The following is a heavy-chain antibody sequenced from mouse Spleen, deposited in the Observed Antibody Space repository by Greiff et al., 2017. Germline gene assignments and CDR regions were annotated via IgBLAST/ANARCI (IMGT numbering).Heavy chain of an antibody. V-gene: IGHV1-50*01. CDR1: GYTFTSYW. J-gene: IGHJ3*01. CDR3: ASRSECLAY. Sequence: QVQLQQPGAELVKPGASVKLSCKASGYTFTSYWMQWVKQRPGQGLEWIGEIDPSDSYTNYNQKFKGKATLTVDTSSSTAYMQLSSLTSEDSAVYYCASRSECLAYWGQGTLVTVSA. CDR2: IDPSDSYT.